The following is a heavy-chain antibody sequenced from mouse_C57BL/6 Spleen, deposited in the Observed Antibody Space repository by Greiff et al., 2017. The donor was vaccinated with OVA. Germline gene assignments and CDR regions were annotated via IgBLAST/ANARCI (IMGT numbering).Heavy chain of an antibody. CDR3: ARHEYGVGFAY. J-gene: IGHJ3*01. V-gene: IGHV5-2*01. CDR2: INSDGGST. CDR1: EYEFPSHD. Sequence: EVKLVESGGGLVQPGESLKLSCESNEYEFPSHDMSWVRQTPGKRLELVAAINSDGGSTYYPDTMERRFIISRDNTKKTLYLQMSSLRSEDTALYYWARHEYGVGFAYWGQGTLVTVSA. D-gene: IGHD1-2*01.